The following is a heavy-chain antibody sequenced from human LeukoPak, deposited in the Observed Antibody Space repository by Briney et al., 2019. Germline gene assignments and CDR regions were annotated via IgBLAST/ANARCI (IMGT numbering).Heavy chain of an antibody. Sequence: SETLSLTCAVYGESLSKYYWTWIRQSPGKGLEWIGEINHRGSTNLNPALKSRVTLSVDTSKHQFSLKLTSVTAADAAVYYCASSVGSTDYWGQGTLVTVSS. CDR3: ASSVGSTDY. V-gene: IGHV4-34*01. D-gene: IGHD1-26*01. CDR1: GESLSKYY. J-gene: IGHJ4*02. CDR2: INHRGST.